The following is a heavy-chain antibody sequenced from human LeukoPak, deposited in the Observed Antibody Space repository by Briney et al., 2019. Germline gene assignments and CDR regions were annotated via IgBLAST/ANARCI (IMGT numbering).Heavy chain of an antibody. CDR2: LHSDGAT. CDR3: ARVAYYRVTADQITDAFDV. CDR1: GFSVSSYY. V-gene: IGHV3-66*01. Sequence: GGSLSLSCAASGFSVSSYYMNWVRQAPGKGLRWVSILHSDGATYYADSVKGRFTISRDNSRSTLYLQMNSLRAEDTAGYFCARVAYYRVTADQITDAFDVWGHGTVVTVSS. J-gene: IGHJ3*01. D-gene: IGHD2-21*02.